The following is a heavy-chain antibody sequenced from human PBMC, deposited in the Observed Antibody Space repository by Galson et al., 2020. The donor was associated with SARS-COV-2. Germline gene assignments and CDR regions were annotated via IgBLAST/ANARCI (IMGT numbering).Heavy chain of an antibody. V-gene: IGHV3-20*04. CDR2: INWNGGST. CDR1: GFTFDDYG. Sequence: GGSLRLSCAASGFTFDDYGMSWVRQAPGKGLEWVSGINWNGGSTGYADSVKGRFTISRDNAKNSLYLQMNSLRAEDTAVYYCAKGRITMIVVVDLDYWGQGTLFTVSS. CDR3: AKGRITMIVVVDLDY. J-gene: IGHJ4*02. D-gene: IGHD3-22*01.